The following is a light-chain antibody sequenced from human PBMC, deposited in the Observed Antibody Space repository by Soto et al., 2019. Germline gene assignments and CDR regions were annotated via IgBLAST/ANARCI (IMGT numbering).Light chain of an antibody. J-gene: IGKJ2*01. CDR3: QQYTNWPPYT. CDR2: GAS. Sequence: EIVMTQSPATLSVSPGERATLSCRASQSVSSNLAWYQQKPGQAPMLLIYGASTRDTGIPARFSGSGSGTEFTLTISSLQSEDFAVYYCQQYTNWPPYTFGQGTKLEIK. V-gene: IGKV3-15*01. CDR1: QSVSSN.